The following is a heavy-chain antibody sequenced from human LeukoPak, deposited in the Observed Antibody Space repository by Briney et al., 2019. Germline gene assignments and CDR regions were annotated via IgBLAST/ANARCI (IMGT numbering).Heavy chain of an antibody. J-gene: IGHJ4*02. Sequence: GGSLRLSCAASGFTFSNAWRRGVRQAPGKGLEWVGRIKSKTDGGTIDYAAPVKGRFTISRDDSKNTLYLQMSGLKTEDTAVYYCTTAPPLDYWGQGTLVTVSS. V-gene: IGHV3-15*01. CDR2: IKSKTDGGTI. CDR1: GFTFSNAW. CDR3: TTAPPLDY.